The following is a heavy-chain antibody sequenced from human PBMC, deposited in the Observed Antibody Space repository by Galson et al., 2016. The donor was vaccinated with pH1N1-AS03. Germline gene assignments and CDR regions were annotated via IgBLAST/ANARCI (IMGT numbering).Heavy chain of an antibody. CDR2: INPKSGGT. CDR3: AREVRTIQGRGWLDP. CDR1: GYNFTDYY. Sequence: SVKVSCKASGYNFTDYYIHWVRQAPGQGLEWMGRINPKSGGTQYGEKFQGRVIMTRDTSISTGYMELSRLKSDDTAIYYCAREVRTIQGRGWLDPWGQGTLVTVSS. V-gene: IGHV1-2*06. D-gene: IGHD3-3*01. J-gene: IGHJ5*02.